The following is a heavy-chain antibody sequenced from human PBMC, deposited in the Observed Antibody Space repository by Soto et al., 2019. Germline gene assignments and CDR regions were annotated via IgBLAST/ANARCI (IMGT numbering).Heavy chain of an antibody. CDR1: GFTFSSYD. V-gene: IGHV3-13*01. CDR3: ARGMYNSSPGDGMDV. D-gene: IGHD6-13*01. J-gene: IGHJ6*02. Sequence: EVQLVESGGGLVQPGGSLRLSCAASGFTFSSYDMNWVRQATGKGLEWVSAIGTAGDTYYPGSVKGRFTISRENAKNSLYLQMNSLSAGDTAVYYCARGMYNSSPGDGMDVWGQGTTVTVSS. CDR2: IGTAGDT.